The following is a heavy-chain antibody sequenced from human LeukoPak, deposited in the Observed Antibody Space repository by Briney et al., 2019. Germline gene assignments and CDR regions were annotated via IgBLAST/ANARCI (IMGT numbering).Heavy chain of an antibody. D-gene: IGHD3-10*01. Sequence: SETLSLTCAVYGGSFSSYYWSWIRQPPGKGLGWIGYIYYSGSTNYNPSLKSRVSISVDTSKNNFSLKLSSVTAADTAVYYCARHDLGDYYGSAGFDFWGQGTPVTVSS. J-gene: IGHJ4*02. CDR2: IYYSGST. V-gene: IGHV4-59*08. CDR1: GGSFSSYY. CDR3: ARHDLGDYYGSAGFDF.